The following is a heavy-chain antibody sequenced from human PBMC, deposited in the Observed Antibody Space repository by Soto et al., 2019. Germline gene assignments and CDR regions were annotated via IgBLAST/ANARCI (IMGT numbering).Heavy chain of an antibody. CDR3: ARVSSNWLAVVAVAGTLDY. J-gene: IGHJ4*02. Sequence: ASLKVSCKASGYTFTSYGIIWVRQAPGQGLERMGWISAYNGNTNYAQKLQGRVTMTTDTSTSTAYMELRSLRSDDTAVYYCARVSSNWLAVVAVAGTLDYWGQGTLVT. CDR1: GYTFTSYG. CDR2: ISAYNGNT. V-gene: IGHV1-18*01. D-gene: IGHD6-19*01.